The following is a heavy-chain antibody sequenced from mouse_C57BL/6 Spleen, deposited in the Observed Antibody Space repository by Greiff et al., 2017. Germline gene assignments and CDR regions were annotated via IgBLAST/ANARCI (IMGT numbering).Heavy chain of an antibody. CDR1: GFNIKNTY. D-gene: IGHD1-1*01. V-gene: IGHV14-3*01. Sequence: VQLKESVAELVRPGASVKLSCTASGFNIKNTYMHWVKQRPEQGLEWIGRIDPANGNTKYAPKFQGKATITADTSSNTAYLQLSSLTSEDTAIYYYARSGDTVVARGTMDYWGQGTSVTVSS. J-gene: IGHJ4*01. CDR3: ARSGDTVVARGTMDY. CDR2: IDPANGNT.